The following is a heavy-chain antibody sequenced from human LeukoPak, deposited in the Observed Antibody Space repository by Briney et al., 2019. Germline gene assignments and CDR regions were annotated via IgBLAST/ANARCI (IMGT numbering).Heavy chain of an antibody. CDR1: GFTFSNYG. V-gene: IGHV3-21*04. CDR2: ISSSSRHI. J-gene: IGHJ4*02. D-gene: IGHD3-22*01. CDR3: AKGSRYFESSGYYYFDY. Sequence: GGSLRLSCAAAGFTFSNYGMNWVRQAPGKGLEWVSSISSSSRHIYQSDSVKGRFTISRDNSKNTLYLQMNSLRAEDTAVYYCAKGSRYFESSGYYYFDYWGQGTLVTVSS.